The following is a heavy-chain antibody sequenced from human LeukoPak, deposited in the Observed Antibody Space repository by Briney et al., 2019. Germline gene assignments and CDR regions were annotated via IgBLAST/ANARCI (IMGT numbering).Heavy chain of an antibody. J-gene: IGHJ4*02. D-gene: IGHD2-2*01. CDR2: IRYDRSNK. CDR1: GFTFSSYG. V-gene: IGHV3-30*02. CDR3: AKVGDKIVVVPAAPHDY. Sequence: PGGSLRLSCAASGFTFSSYGMHWVRQAPGKGLEWVAFIRYDRSNKYYADSVKGRFTISRDNSKNTLYLQMNSLRAEDTAVYYCAKVGDKIVVVPAAPHDYWGQGTLVTVSS.